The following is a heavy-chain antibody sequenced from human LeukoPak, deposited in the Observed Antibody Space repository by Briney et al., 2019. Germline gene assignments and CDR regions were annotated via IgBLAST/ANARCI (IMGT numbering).Heavy chain of an antibody. D-gene: IGHD5-18*01. CDR2: IRNDGSKK. CDR3: AKGDSYGYVR. J-gene: IGHJ4*02. Sequence: GGSMRLSCAVSEFSFSSSGMHWVRQAPGKGLEWVTFIRNDGSKKYYADSVKGRFTISSDNSKNTLYLQMNSLRAEDTAVYYCAKGDSYGYVRWGQGTLVTVSS. V-gene: IGHV3-30*02. CDR1: EFSFSSSG.